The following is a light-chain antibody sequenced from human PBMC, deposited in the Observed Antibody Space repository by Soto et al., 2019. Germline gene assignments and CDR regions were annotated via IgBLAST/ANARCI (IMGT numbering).Light chain of an antibody. CDR1: QSISSW. V-gene: IGKV1-5*01. CDR2: DAS. J-gene: IGKJ1*01. Sequence: DIQMTQSPSTLSASVEDRVTITCRASQSISSWLAWYQQKPGKAPRLLIYDASSFESGVPSKFSGSGSGTEFSLTISSLQPDDVATYYCQQYSDHWTFGQGTKVDI. CDR3: QQYSDHWT.